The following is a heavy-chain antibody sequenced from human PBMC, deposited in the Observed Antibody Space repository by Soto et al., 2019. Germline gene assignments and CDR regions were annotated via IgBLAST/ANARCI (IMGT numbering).Heavy chain of an antibody. CDR1: GGTFSSYA. V-gene: IGHV1-69*13. CDR3: ACLEEYDSSGYYYEPFDY. CDR2: IIPIFGTA. D-gene: IGHD3-22*01. Sequence: ASVKVSCKASGGTFSSYAISWVRQAPGQGLEWMGGIIPIFGTANYAQKFQGRVTITADESTSTAYMELSSLRSEDTAVYYCACLEEYDSSGYYYEPFDYWGQGTLVTVSS. J-gene: IGHJ4*02.